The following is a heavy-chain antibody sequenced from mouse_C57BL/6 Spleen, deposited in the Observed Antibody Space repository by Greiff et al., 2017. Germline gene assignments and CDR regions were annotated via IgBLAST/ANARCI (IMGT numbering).Heavy chain of an antibody. J-gene: IGHJ2*01. D-gene: IGHD1-1*01. Sequence: EVKLQESGPELVKPGASVKMSCKASGYTFTDYNMHWVKQSHGKSLEWIGYINPNNGGNSYNQKFKGKATLTVNKSSSTAYMELRSLTSEDSAVYYCAREGGTTDFDYWGQGTTLTVSS. CDR2: INPNNGGN. V-gene: IGHV1-22*01. CDR1: GYTFTDYN. CDR3: AREGGTTDFDY.